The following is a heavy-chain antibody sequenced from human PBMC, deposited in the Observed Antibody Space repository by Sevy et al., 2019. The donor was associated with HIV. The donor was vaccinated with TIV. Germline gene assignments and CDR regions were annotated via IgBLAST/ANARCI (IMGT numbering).Heavy chain of an antibody. D-gene: IGHD6-13*01. Sequence: SETLSLTCAVSGGSISSSNWWSWVRQPPGKGLEWIGEIYHSGSTNYNPSLKSRVTISVDKSENQFSLKLSSVTAADTAVYYCARTSIAAAGLNWFDPWGQGTLVTVSS. CDR3: ARTSIAAAGLNWFDP. CDR2: IYHSGST. V-gene: IGHV4-4*02. J-gene: IGHJ5*02. CDR1: GGSISSSNW.